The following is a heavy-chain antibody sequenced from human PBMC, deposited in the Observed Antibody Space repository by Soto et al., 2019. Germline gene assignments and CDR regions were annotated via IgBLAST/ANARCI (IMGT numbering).Heavy chain of an antibody. CDR1: GVSVSSGTYY. CDR2: IYYTRST. J-gene: IGHJ4*02. V-gene: IGHV4-61*03. Sequence: SETLSLTCTVSGVSVSSGTYYWCWIRHTPGKGLAWMGYIYYTRSTNYNPSLKTRVTLSVDNSRKTQHSEMTGLRPADKEVYYCAKEADYCVSSKYDNWGRGNLVTVSS. CDR3: AKEADYCVSSKYDN. D-gene: IGHD2-21*01.